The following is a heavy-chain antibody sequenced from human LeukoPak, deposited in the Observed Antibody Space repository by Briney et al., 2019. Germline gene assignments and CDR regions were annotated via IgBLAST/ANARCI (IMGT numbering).Heavy chain of an antibody. V-gene: IGHV4-39*07. CDR3: ARERYYYYYWTS. Sequence: SETLSLTCTVSGGSISSSSYYWGWIRQPPGKGLEWIGSIYYSGSTYYNPSLKSRVTISVDTSKNQFSLKLSSVTAADTAVYYCARERYYYYYWTSGAKGPRSPSP. CDR2: IYYSGST. CDR1: GGSISSSSYY. J-gene: IGHJ6*03.